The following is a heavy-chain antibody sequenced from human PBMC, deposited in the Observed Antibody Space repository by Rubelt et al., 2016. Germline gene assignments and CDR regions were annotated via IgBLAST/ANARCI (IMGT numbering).Heavy chain of an antibody. CDR2: INDSGTT. Sequence: QVQLQQWGAGLLKPSETLSLTCAVYGGSFSGYYWSWIRQPPGKGLEWIGEINDSGTTNYNPSLKSRVAISVDTSKNQFPRTLSSGTAADTAVYYCARPSSGGSSWYFAFDVWGQGTMVTVSS. D-gene: IGHD6-13*01. V-gene: IGHV4-34*01. J-gene: IGHJ3*01. CDR1: GGSFSGYY. CDR3: ARPSSGGSSWYFAFDV.